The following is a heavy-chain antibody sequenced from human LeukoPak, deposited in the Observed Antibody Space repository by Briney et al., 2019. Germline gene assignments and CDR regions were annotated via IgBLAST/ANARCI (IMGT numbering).Heavy chain of an antibody. CDR1: GFTFSNAW. D-gene: IGHD4-17*01. CDR2: IKSKTDGGTT. J-gene: IGHJ4*02. CDR3: TTEPTEGDYVPPIWDY. Sequence: GGSLRLSCAASGFTFSNAWMSWVRQAPGKGLEWVGRIKSKTDGGTTDYAAPVKGRFTISRDDSKNTLYLQMNSLKTEDTAVYYCTTEPTEGDYVPPIWDYWGQGTLVTVSS. V-gene: IGHV3-15*01.